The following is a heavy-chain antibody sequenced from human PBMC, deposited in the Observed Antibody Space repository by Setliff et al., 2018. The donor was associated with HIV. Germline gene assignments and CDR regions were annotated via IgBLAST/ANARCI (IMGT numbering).Heavy chain of an antibody. CDR3: ARGSCGGCYLSDY. D-gene: IGHD2-15*01. J-gene: IGHJ4*02. CDR1: GGSLSGYY. CDR2: INHSGST. V-gene: IGHV4-34*01. Sequence: SETLSLTCAVYGGSLSGYYWSWIRQPPGKGLEWFGEINHSGSTNYNPSLKSRVTITRDTSANTAYMELSSLRSEDTAVYYCARGSCGGCYLSDYWGQGTLVTVSS.